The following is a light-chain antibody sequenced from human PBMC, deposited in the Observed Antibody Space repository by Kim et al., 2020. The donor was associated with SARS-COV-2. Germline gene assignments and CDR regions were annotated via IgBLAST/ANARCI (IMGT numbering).Light chain of an antibody. V-gene: IGKV3-20*01. CDR2: GAS. CDR3: QCYGDSPWT. J-gene: IGKJ1*01. Sequence: SPGETAALSRTASQSVSGTYIAWYQQKPGQAPRLLIAGASSRANGSPDMFSGSGSATDFTLTVSSVGAEDSAVYSCQCYGDSPWTFGQGTKVDIK. CDR1: QSVSGTY.